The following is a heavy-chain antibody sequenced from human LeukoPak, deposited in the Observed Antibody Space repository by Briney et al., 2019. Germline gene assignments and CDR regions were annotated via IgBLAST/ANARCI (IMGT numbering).Heavy chain of an antibody. J-gene: IGHJ6*03. CDR3: ARAGKRGYSYGSYYYYVDV. CDR1: GGSFSGYY. D-gene: IGHD5-18*01. V-gene: IGHV4-34*01. CDR2: INHSGST. Sequence: PSETLSLTCAVYGGSFSGYYWSWIRQPPGKGLEWIGEINHSGSTNYNPSLKSRVTISVDTSKNQSSLKLSSVTAADTAVYYCARAGKRGYSYGSYYYYVDVWGKGTTVTVSS.